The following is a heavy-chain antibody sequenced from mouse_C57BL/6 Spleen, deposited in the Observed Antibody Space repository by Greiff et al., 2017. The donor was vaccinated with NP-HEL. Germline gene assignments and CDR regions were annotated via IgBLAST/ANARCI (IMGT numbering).Heavy chain of an antibody. V-gene: IGHV1-80*01. J-gene: IGHJ1*03. CDR2: IYPGDGDT. Sequence: VKLQESGAELVKPGASVKISCKASGYAFSSYWMNWVKQRPGKGLEWIGQIYPGDGDTNYNGKFKGKATLTADKSSSTAYMQLSSLTSEDSAVYYCARRSHGYFDVWGTGTTVTVSS. CDR3: ARRSHGYFDV. CDR1: GYAFSSYW.